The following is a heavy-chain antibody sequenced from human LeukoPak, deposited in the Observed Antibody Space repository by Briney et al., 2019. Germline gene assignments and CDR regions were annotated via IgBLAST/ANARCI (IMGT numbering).Heavy chain of an antibody. Sequence: GGSLRLSCAASGFTFFSYPMNWVRQAPGKGLEWVSAISGSGGSTYYADSVKGRLTISRDNPKHTLYLQMNSLRAEDTAVYYCARVQAAAVDYWGQGTLVTVSS. CDR2: ISGSGGST. CDR3: ARVQAAAVDY. J-gene: IGHJ4*02. V-gene: IGHV3-23*01. D-gene: IGHD6-13*01. CDR1: GFTFFSYP.